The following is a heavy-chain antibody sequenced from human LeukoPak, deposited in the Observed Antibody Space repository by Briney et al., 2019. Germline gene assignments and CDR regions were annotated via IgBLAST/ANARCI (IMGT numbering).Heavy chain of an antibody. CDR1: GGSLITANFF. CDR3: AREASGGYDILNGYFNSGFDI. J-gene: IGHJ3*02. D-gene: IGHD3-9*01. CDR2: VYYSGKT. Sequence: PSETLSLTCAVSGGSLITANFFWGWIRQPPGKGLEWIGSVYYSGKTYYNPSLKSRVSISVDTSKNQFSLRLTSVTAADTAVYYCAREASGGYDILNGYFNSGFDIWGQGTTVTASS. V-gene: IGHV4-39*07.